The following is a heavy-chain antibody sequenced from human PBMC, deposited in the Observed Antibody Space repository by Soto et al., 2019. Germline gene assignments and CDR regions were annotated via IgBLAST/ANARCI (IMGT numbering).Heavy chain of an antibody. CDR3: AREGGMYSCFDP. CDR1: GFTFSTYS. CDR2: ISSSSTI. Sequence: GGSLRLSCAASGFTFSTYSMNWVRQAPGKGLEWVSYISSSSTIFYTDSVKGRFTISRDNAKNSLYLQMNSLRDEDTAVYYCAREGGMYSCFDPWGQGTLVTVSS. J-gene: IGHJ5*02. V-gene: IGHV3-48*02.